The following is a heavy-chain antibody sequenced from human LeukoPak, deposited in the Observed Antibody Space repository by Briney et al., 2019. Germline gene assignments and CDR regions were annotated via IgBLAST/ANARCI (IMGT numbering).Heavy chain of an antibody. J-gene: IGHJ4*02. D-gene: IGHD6-13*01. Sequence: ASVKLSCKASGYTFTCYGISWVRQAPGQGLEWMGWISAYNGNTNYAQKLQGRVTITTDTSTSTPYMELKSQSYGDRAVYFCAKVMYSSRAVDYWGQGTLVTVSS. V-gene: IGHV1-18*01. CDR2: ISAYNGNT. CDR1: GYTFTCYG. CDR3: AKVMYSSRAVDY.